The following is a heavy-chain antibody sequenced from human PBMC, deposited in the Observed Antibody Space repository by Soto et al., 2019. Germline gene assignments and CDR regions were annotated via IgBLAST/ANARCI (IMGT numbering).Heavy chain of an antibody. J-gene: IGHJ6*02. CDR2: ISSSGSTI. Sequence: GGSLRLSCAASGFTFSDYYMSWIRQAPGKGLEWVSYISSSGSTIYYADSVKGRFTISRDNAKNSLYLQMNSLRAEDTAVYCCASCSGGSKGLPYYYYGMDVWGQGTTVTVSS. D-gene: IGHD2-15*01. V-gene: IGHV3-11*01. CDR1: GFTFSDYY. CDR3: ASCSGGSKGLPYYYYGMDV.